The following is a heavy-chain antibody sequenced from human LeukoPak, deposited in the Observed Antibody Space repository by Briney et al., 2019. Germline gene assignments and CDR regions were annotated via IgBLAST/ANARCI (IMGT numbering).Heavy chain of an antibody. CDR2: IYYSGST. CDR3: ARPLYPYSSSWYAFDI. J-gene: IGHJ3*02. Sequence: PSETPSLTCTVSGGSISSYYWSWIRQPPGKGLEWIGYIYYSGSTNYNPSLKSRVTISVDTSKNQFSLKLSSVTAADTAVYYCARPLYPYSSSWYAFDIWGQGTMVTVSS. CDR1: GGSISSYY. D-gene: IGHD6-13*01. V-gene: IGHV4-59*08.